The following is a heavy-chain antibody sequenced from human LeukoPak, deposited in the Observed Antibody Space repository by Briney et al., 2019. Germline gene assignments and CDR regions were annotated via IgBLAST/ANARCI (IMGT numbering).Heavy chain of an antibody. CDR1: GFSFSNYW. Sequence: GGSLRLSCAASGFSFSNYWMSWVRQAPGKGLEWVANIKQDGSEKYYVVSVKGRFTISRDNGKNSLYLQMNSLRAEDTAVYYCARVYGSGSHYPYRMDVWGQGTTVTVSS. J-gene: IGHJ6*02. CDR3: ARVYGSGSHYPYRMDV. V-gene: IGHV3-7*04. D-gene: IGHD3-10*01. CDR2: IKQDGSEK.